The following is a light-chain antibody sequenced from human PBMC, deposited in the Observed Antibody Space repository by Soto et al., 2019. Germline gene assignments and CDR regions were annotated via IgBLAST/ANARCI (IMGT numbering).Light chain of an antibody. CDR1: QTISSW. J-gene: IGKJ1*01. CDR2: KAS. Sequence: DIQMTQSPSTLSGSVDDRVTITCRASQTISSWLAWYQQKPGKAPKLLIYKASTLKSGVPSRFSGSGSGTEFTLTISSLQPDDFATYYCQHYNSYSEAFGQGTKVDIK. V-gene: IGKV1-5*03. CDR3: QHYNSYSEA.